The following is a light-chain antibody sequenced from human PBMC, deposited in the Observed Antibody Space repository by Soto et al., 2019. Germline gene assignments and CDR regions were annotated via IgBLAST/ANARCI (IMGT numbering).Light chain of an antibody. V-gene: IGKV3-15*01. J-gene: IGKJ1*01. CDR2: GAS. CDR3: QQYNNWPPWT. CDR1: QSVSSD. Sequence: EIVMTQSPATLSFSPGERVTLSCRASQSVSSDLAWYQQKPGQAPRLLIYGASTRATGIPARFSGSGSGTEFTLTISSLHSEDFAVYYCQQYNNWPPWTFGQGTKVDIK.